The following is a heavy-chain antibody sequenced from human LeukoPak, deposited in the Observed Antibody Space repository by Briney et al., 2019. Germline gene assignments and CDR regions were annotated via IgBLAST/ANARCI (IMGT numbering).Heavy chain of an antibody. Sequence: ASVKVSCKVSGYTLTELSMHWVRQAPGKGLEWMGGFDPEDGETIYAQMFQGRVTMTEDTSTNTAYLELSSLRSEDTAVYYCATDIIGSSWYYFDYWGQGTLVTVSS. CDR1: GYTLTELS. CDR2: FDPEDGET. J-gene: IGHJ4*02. D-gene: IGHD6-13*01. CDR3: ATDIIGSSWYYFDY. V-gene: IGHV1-24*01.